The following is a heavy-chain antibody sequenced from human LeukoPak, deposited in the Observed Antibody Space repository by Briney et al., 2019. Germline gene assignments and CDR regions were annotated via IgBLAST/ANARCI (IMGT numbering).Heavy chain of an antibody. J-gene: IGHJ4*02. CDR1: GFTFSSYS. V-gene: IGHV3-21*01. Sequence: GGSLRLPCAASGFTFSSYSMNWVRQAPGKGLEWVSSISSSSSYIYYADSVKGRFTISRDNAKNSLYLQMNSLRAEDTAVYYCARERDDYYFDYWGQGTLVTVSS. D-gene: IGHD3-3*01. CDR2: ISSSSSYI. CDR3: ARERDDYYFDY.